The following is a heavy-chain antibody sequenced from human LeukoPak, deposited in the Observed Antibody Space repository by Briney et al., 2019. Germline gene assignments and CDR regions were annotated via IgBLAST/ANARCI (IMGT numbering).Heavy chain of an antibody. CDR3: ARGHSESSLSFFDF. CDR1: GYTFTTYG. D-gene: IGHD1-26*01. Sequence: SVKVSCKASGYTFTTYGFNWVRQAPGQGLEWMGWISAYNGDTQYVQKLQGRVTMTTDTSTRTAYLELRSLSSDDTAVYYCARGHSESSLSFFDFWGQGTLVTVSS. V-gene: IGHV1-18*01. J-gene: IGHJ4*02. CDR2: ISAYNGDT.